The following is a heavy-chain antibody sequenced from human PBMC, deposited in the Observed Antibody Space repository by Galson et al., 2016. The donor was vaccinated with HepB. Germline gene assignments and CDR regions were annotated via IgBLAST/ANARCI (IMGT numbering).Heavy chain of an antibody. J-gene: IGHJ2*01. V-gene: IGHV3-33*01. Sequence: SLRLSCAASGFTFSRFGMHWVRQAPGKGLEWVALIWSDGSNKYYSDSVKGRFTISRDNSKNTLSLQMNSLRVEDTAVYYCARDQAIVVAQDWYFDLWGRGTLVTVSS. CDR3: ARDQAIVVAQDWYFDL. D-gene: IGHD3-22*01. CDR2: IWSDGSNK. CDR1: GFTFSRFG.